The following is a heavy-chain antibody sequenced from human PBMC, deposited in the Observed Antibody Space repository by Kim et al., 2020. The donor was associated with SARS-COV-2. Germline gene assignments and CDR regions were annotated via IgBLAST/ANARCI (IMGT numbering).Heavy chain of an antibody. V-gene: IGHV3-74*01. J-gene: IGHJ4*02. CDR3: ASNHLRSGSNAVAY. D-gene: IGHD1-26*01. Sequence: DYVKGRFTISRDNAKSTVYLQMNSLRAEDTAVYYCASNHLRSGSNAVAYWGQGTLVTVSS.